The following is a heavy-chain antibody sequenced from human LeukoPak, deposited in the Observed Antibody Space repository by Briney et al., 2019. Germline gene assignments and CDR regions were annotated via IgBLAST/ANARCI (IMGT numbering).Heavy chain of an antibody. J-gene: IGHJ5*02. CDR3: VRDTDVSLWFGPNNWFDP. Sequence: GGSLRLSCAASGFTFSSYGMHWVRQAPGKGLEWVAVIWYDGSNKYYADSVKGRFTISRDNSKNTLYLQMNSLRAEDTAVYYCVRDTDVSLWFGPNNWFDPWGQGTLVTVSS. D-gene: IGHD3-10*01. CDR2: IWYDGSNK. V-gene: IGHV3-33*01. CDR1: GFTFSSYG.